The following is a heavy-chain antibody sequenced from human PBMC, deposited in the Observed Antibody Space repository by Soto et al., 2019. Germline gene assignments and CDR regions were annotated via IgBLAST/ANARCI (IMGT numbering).Heavy chain of an antibody. CDR1: GFTFSSYG. CDR2: ISYDGSNK. CDR3: AKDLRAARGYSYGYVY. V-gene: IGHV3-30*18. Sequence: GGSLRLSCAASGFTFSSYGMHWVRQAPGKGLEWVAVISYDGSNKYYADSVKGRFTISRDNSKNTLYLQMNSLRAEDTAVYYCAKDLRAARGYSYGYVYWGQGTLVTAPQ. D-gene: IGHD5-18*01. J-gene: IGHJ4*02.